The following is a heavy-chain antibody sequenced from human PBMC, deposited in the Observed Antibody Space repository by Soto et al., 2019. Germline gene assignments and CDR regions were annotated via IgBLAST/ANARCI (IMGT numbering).Heavy chain of an antibody. D-gene: IGHD6-6*01. Sequence: EVQLVESGGGLVHPGRSLRLSCAASGFTFDDYAMHWVRQAPGKGLEWVSGISWNSGSIGYADSVKGRFTISRDNAKNSLYLQMNSLRAEDTALYYCAKSRYSSSSGSFDIWGQGTMVTVSS. CDR3: AKSRYSSSSGSFDI. CDR2: ISWNSGSI. V-gene: IGHV3-9*01. J-gene: IGHJ3*02. CDR1: GFTFDDYA.